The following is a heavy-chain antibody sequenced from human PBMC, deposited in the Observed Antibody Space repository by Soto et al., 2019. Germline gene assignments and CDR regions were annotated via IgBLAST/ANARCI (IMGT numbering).Heavy chain of an antibody. D-gene: IGHD3-3*01. CDR1: GGSISSYY. CDR2: IYYSGST. CDR3: AIAQYDSWSGPYYYYYYGMDV. Sequence: SETLSLTCTVSGGSISSYYWSWIRQPPGKGLEWIGYIYYSGSTNYDPSLKSRVTISVDTSKNQFSLKLSSVTAADTAVYYCAIAQYDSWSGPYYYYYYGMDVWGQGKTVTVS. J-gene: IGHJ6*02. V-gene: IGHV4-59*01.